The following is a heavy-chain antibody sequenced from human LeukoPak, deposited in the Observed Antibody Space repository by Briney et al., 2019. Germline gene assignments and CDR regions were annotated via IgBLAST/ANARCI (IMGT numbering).Heavy chain of an antibody. CDR3: ARVGLGSCSSTTCYGRAFDI. V-gene: IGHV1-2*02. Sequence: VKVSCKASGYTFTGYYMHWVRQAPGQGLEWMGWINPNSGGTNYAQKFQGRVTMTRDTSISTAYMELSRLRSDDTAVYYCARVGLGSCSSTTCYGRAFDIWGQGTMVSVFS. CDR1: GYTFTGYY. J-gene: IGHJ3*02. CDR2: INPNSGGT. D-gene: IGHD2-2*01.